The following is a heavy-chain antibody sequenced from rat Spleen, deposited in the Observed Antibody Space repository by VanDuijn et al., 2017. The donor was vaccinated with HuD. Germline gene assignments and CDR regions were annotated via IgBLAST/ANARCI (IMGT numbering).Heavy chain of an antibody. CDR2: ISPSGGGT. J-gene: IGHJ2*01. CDR3: VRQDTSGYANWFGF. CDR1: GFIFRNYD. V-gene: IGHV5S23*01. D-gene: IGHD4-3*01. Sequence: EVQLVESGGGLVQPGRSLELSCAASGFIFRNYDMAWVRQAPTKGLEWVASISPSGGGTYYRDSVKGRFTVSRDNAKSTVHLQMDSLRSEDTATYYCVRQDTSGYANWFGFWGQGVMVTVSS.